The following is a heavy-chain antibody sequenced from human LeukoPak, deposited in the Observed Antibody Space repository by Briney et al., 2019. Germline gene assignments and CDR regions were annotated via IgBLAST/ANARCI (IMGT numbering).Heavy chain of an antibody. CDR2: IYHSGST. J-gene: IGHJ4*02. Sequence: KPSETLSLTCAVSGGSISSGGYSWSWIRQPPGKGLEWIGYIYHSGSTYYNPSLKSRVTISVDRSKNQFSLKLSSVTAADTAVYYCARGSAAAGNNFDYWGQGTLVTVSS. D-gene: IGHD6-13*01. V-gene: IGHV4-30-2*01. CDR3: ARGSAAAGNNFDY. CDR1: GGSISSGGYS.